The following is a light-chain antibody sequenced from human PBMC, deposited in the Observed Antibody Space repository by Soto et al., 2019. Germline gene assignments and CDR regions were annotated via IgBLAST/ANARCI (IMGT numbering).Light chain of an antibody. V-gene: IGLV2-14*01. CDR2: GVT. Sequence: QSALTQPASVSGSPGQSITISCTGTSDNYVSWYQQHPGKVPKLMIYGVTNRPSGVSDRFSGSKSGNTASLTISGLQTEDAADYYCSSYTNSRTLLFGAGTKVTVL. CDR1: SDNY. J-gene: IGLJ1*01. CDR3: SSYTNSRTLL.